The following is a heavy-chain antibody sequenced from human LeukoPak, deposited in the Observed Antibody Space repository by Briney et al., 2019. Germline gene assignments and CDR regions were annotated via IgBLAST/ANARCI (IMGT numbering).Heavy chain of an antibody. Sequence: ARNERLFGEDSGFSFRSYGMNKVRQAPGKGLEWVAVISYDGSNKYYADSVKGRFTISRDNSKNTLYLQMNSLRAEDTAVYYCANFGGVDWGQGTLVTVSS. J-gene: IGHJ4*02. V-gene: IGHV3-30*18. CDR1: GFSFRSYG. D-gene: IGHD3-10*01. CDR2: ISYDGSNK. CDR3: ANFGGVD.